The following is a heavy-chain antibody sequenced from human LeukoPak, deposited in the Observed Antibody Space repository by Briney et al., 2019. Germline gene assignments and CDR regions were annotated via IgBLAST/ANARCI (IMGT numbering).Heavy chain of an antibody. V-gene: IGHV3-7*01. CDR2: IKQDGSEK. Sequence: GGSLRLSCAASGFTFSSYWMRWVRQAPGKGLEWVANIKQDGSEKYYVDSVKGRFTISRDNAKNSLYLQMNSLRAEDTAVYYCAVETYSSSTLDYWGQGTLVTVSS. CDR1: GFTFSSYW. D-gene: IGHD6-6*01. CDR3: AVETYSSSTLDY. J-gene: IGHJ4*02.